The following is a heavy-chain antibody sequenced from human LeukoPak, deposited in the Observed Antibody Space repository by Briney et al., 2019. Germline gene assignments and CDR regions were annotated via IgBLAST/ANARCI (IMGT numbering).Heavy chain of an antibody. Sequence: GGSLRLSCAASGFTFSNYAMHWIRQAPGKGLEWVAVISYDGSNKYYADSVKGRFTISRDNSKNTLYLQMNSLRAEDTAVYYCAKDLAFMSVLYYFDYWGQGTLVTVSS. CDR2: ISYDGSNK. J-gene: IGHJ4*02. CDR1: GFTFSNYA. CDR3: AKDLAFMSVLYYFDY. D-gene: IGHD2-8*01. V-gene: IGHV3-30*18.